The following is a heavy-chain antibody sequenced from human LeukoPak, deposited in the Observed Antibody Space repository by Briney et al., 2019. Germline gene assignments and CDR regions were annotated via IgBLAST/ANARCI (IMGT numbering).Heavy chain of an antibody. J-gene: IGHJ4*02. Sequence: SETLSLTCAVSGGSFSAYYWSWIRQSPGKGLEWIGEIHHSGSTKYNPSLKSRVTISVDMSRSHFSLKLSSVTAADTAVYYCATEEGYNAYWGQGILVTVSS. CDR3: ATEEGYNAY. V-gene: IGHV4-34*01. CDR2: IHHSGST. CDR1: GGSFSAYY. D-gene: IGHD5-24*01.